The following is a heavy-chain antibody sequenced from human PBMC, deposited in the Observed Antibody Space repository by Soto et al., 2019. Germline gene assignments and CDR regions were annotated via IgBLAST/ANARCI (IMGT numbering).Heavy chain of an antibody. Sequence: PGGSLRLSCAASGFTFSSYTMNWVRQAPGKGLEWVAIISYDGSNKFYTDSVKGRFIISRDNSKNTLSLQMNSLRAEDTAVYYCAKDLSQDGDYVFDHWGQGTLVTVSS. CDR1: GFTFSSYT. CDR2: ISYDGSNK. J-gene: IGHJ4*02. V-gene: IGHV3-30*18. CDR3: AKDLSQDGDYVFDH. D-gene: IGHD4-17*01.